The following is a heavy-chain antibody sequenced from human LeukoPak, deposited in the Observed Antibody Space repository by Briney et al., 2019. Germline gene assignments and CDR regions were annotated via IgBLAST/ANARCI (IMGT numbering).Heavy chain of an antibody. Sequence: GRSLRLSCAASGFTFSSYGMHRVRQAPGKGLEWVAVISYDGSNKYYADSVKGRFTISRDNSKNTLYLQMNSLRAEDTAVYYCAKPLDYGDYYYYDMDVWGKGTTVTVSS. D-gene: IGHD4-17*01. J-gene: IGHJ6*04. CDR2: ISYDGSNK. V-gene: IGHV3-30*18. CDR3: AKPLDYGDYYYYDMDV. CDR1: GFTFSSYG.